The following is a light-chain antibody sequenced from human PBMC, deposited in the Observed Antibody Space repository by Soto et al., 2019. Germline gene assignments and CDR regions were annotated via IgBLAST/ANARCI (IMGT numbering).Light chain of an antibody. Sequence: EFVSTLSPCTLSLSPRGRAALSCGASQSVSRRLAWYQQRPGQSPRLLISGASMRASGVPVRFIGSGSGTDFTLTISRLETEDFAVYYCQQYDSSPKTVGQGSKVDI. CDR1: QSVSRR. CDR2: GAS. J-gene: IGKJ1*01. CDR3: QQYDSSPKT. V-gene: IGKV3-20*01.